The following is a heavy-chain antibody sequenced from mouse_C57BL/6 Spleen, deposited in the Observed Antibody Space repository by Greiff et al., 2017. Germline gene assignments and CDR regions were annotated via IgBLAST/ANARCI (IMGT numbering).Heavy chain of an antibody. Sequence: EVQLQQSGPELVKPGASVKISCKASGYTFTDYYMNWVKQSHGKSLEWIGDINPNNGGTSYNQKFKGKATLTVDKSSSTAYMELRSLTSEDSAVYYYARELNGLGDYWGQGTTLTVSS. CDR3: ARELNGLGDY. CDR2: INPNNGGT. V-gene: IGHV1-26*01. J-gene: IGHJ2*01. D-gene: IGHD1-3*01. CDR1: GYTFTDYY.